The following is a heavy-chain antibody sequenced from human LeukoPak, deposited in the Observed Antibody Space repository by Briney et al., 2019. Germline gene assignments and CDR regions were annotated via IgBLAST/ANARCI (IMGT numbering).Heavy chain of an antibody. Sequence: SETLSLTCTVFGGSISSGGYYWSWIRQHPGKGLEWIGYIYYSGSTYYNPSLKSRVTISVDTSKNQFSLKLSSVTAADTAVYYCARDRDTAYIDYWGQGTLVTVSS. J-gene: IGHJ4*02. CDR1: GGSISSGGYY. V-gene: IGHV4-31*03. D-gene: IGHD5-18*01. CDR2: IYYSGST. CDR3: ARDRDTAYIDY.